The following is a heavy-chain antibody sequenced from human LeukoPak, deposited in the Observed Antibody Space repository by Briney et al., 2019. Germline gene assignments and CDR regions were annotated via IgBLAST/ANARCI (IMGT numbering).Heavy chain of an antibody. Sequence: GEPLKISCEGSGYSFTSYWIGWVRQMPGKGLEWMGIIYPGDSDTRYSPSFQGQVTISADKSISTAYLQWSSLKASDTAMYYCARHLYGGNSESPFDIWGQGTMVTVSS. D-gene: IGHD4-23*01. J-gene: IGHJ3*02. CDR1: GYSFTSYW. CDR2: IYPGDSDT. CDR3: ARHLYGGNSESPFDI. V-gene: IGHV5-51*01.